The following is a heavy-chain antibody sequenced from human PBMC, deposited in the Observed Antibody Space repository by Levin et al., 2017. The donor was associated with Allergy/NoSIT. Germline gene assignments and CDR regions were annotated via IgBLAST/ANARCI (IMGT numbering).Heavy chain of an antibody. Sequence: GGSLRLSCTASGFTFGAYGMGWFRQAPNKGLEWVASIRDKSYGGTTEYAASVKGRFTISRDDSKSIAYLQMSSLKTEDTAMYYCTRGMSHFDYWGQGTLVAVSS. CDR2: IRDKSYGGTT. CDR3: TRGMSHFDY. V-gene: IGHV3-49*03. CDR1: GFTFGAYG. J-gene: IGHJ4*02.